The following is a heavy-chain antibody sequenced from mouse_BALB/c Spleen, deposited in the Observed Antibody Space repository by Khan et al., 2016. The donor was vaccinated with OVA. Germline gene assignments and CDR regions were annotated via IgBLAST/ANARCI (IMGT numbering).Heavy chain of an antibody. CDR2: ISNRGSTT. CDR1: GFTFSDYY. J-gene: IGHJ3*01. Sequence: EVELVESGGGLVQPGGSLTLSCPTSGFTFSDYYMYWVRQTPEKRLEWVAYISNRGSTTYYPDTVRGRFTISRDNAKNTLYLQMSRLKSEDTAMXYCAREGDDGGLAYWGQGTLVTVSA. D-gene: IGHD2-3*01. V-gene: IGHV5-12*02. CDR3: AREGDDGGLAY.